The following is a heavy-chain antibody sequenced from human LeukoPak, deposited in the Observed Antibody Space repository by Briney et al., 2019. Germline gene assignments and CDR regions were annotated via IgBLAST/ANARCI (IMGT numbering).Heavy chain of an antibody. CDR3: ARGQVSQDTAMVTMIASPQIDY. Sequence: SETLSLTCAVYGGSFSGYYWSWIRQPPGKGLEWIGEINHSGSTNYNPSLKSRVTISVDTSKNQFSLELSSVTAADTAVYYCARGQVSQDTAMVTMIASPQIDYWGQGTLVTVSS. V-gene: IGHV4-34*01. CDR1: GGSFSGYY. CDR2: INHSGST. J-gene: IGHJ4*02. D-gene: IGHD5-18*01.